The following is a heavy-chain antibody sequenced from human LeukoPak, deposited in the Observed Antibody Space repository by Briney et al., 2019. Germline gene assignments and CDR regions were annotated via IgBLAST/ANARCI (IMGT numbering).Heavy chain of an antibody. Sequence: ASVKVSCKASGYTFTGYYIHWVRQAPGQGLEWMGWINPNSGATKYAQRYQGRVTMTRDTSISTAYMELSRLTSDDTAIYYCARGRVVVTAYFDHWGQGSLVTVSS. D-gene: IGHD2-21*02. CDR3: ARGRVVVTAYFDH. V-gene: IGHV1-2*02. CDR1: GYTFTGYY. J-gene: IGHJ4*02. CDR2: INPNSGAT.